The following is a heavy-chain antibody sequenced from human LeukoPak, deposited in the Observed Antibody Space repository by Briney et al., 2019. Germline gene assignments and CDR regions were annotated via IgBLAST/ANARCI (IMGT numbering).Heavy chain of an antibody. V-gene: IGHV4-61*02. D-gene: IGHD1-26*01. Sequence: SETLSLTCTVSGGSISSGSYYWSWIRQPAGKGLEWIGRIYTSGSTNYNPSLKSRVTISVDTSKNQFSLKLSSVTAADTALYYCARAPLRGSYGYFDYWGQGTLVTVSS. CDR2: IYTSGST. CDR3: ARAPLRGSYGYFDY. J-gene: IGHJ4*02. CDR1: GGSISSGSYY.